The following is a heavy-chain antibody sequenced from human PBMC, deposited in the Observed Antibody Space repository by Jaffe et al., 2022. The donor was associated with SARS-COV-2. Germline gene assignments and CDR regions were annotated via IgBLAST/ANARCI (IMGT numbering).Heavy chain of an antibody. J-gene: IGHJ5*01. CDR2: IYPGDSDT. CDR1: GYSFTSYW. Sequence: EVQLVQSRAEVKKAGESLKISCKGSGYSFTSYWIAWVRQMPGKGLEWMGIIYPGDSDTRYSPSFQGQVTISADKSIGTAYLQWTSLEASDTAIYYCARLGATSSSGGWFDSWGQGTLVIVSS. V-gene: IGHV5-51*01. D-gene: IGHD6-6*01. CDR3: ARLGATSSSGGWFDS.